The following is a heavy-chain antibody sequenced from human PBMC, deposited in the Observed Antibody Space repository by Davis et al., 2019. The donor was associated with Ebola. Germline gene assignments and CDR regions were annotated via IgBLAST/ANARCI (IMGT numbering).Heavy chain of an antibody. CDR3: ARRDSNGPYGDPFDV. Sequence: GESLKISCKGSGYSFTSYWIGWVRQMPGKGLEWMGIIYPFDSHTRYSPSFQGQVTISADKSTSTAFLQWSSLKASDTAMYFCARRDSNGPYGDPFDVWGQGTLVTVSS. D-gene: IGHD3-22*01. V-gene: IGHV5-51*01. CDR2: IYPFDSHT. CDR1: GYSFTSYW. J-gene: IGHJ3*01.